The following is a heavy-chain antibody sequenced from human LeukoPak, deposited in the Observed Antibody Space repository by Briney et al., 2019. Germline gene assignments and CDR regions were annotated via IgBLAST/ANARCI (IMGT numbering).Heavy chain of an antibody. CDR1: GGTFSSYA. V-gene: IGHV1-2*02. CDR2: INPNSGGT. CDR3: ARHALHNDNSDYYFAY. D-gene: IGHD3-22*01. Sequence: GASVKVSCKASGGTFSSYAISWVRQAPGQGLEWMGWINPNSGGTNYAQKFQGRVTMTRDTSISTAYLQWSSLKASDTAMYYCARHALHNDNSDYYFAYWGQGTLVTVSS. J-gene: IGHJ4*02.